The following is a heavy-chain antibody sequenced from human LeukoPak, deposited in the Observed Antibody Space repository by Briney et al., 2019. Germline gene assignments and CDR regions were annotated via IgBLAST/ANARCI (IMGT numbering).Heavy chain of an antibody. J-gene: IGHJ6*02. V-gene: IGHV3-7*03. D-gene: IGHD3-16*01. CDR1: GFTFSSYW. CDR3: ARGGGLDV. CDR2: INHNGNVN. Sequence: PGGSLRLSCAASGFTFSSYWMNWARQASGKGLEWVASINHNGNVNYYVDSVKGRFTISRDNAKNSLYLQMSNLRADDTAVYFCARGGGLDVWGQGATVIVSS.